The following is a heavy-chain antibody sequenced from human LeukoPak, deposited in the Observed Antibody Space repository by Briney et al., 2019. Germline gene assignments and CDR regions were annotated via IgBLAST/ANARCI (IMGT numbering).Heavy chain of an antibody. CDR3: ARAERGYSGYEDY. D-gene: IGHD5-12*01. V-gene: IGHV4-31*11. Sequence: TLCLTRVVSGGSISSGDYYWSCIRQHPGKGLEWIGYIYYSGSTYYKPSLKSRVTISVDRSKNEISLRLSSVTAADTAVYYCARAERGYSGYEDYWGQGTLVTVSS. CDR2: IYYSGST. J-gene: IGHJ4*02. CDR1: GGSISSGDYY.